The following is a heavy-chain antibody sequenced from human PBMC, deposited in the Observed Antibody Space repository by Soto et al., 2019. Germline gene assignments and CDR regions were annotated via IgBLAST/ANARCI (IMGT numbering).Heavy chain of an antibody. V-gene: IGHV3-9*01. J-gene: IGHJ4*02. D-gene: IGHD3-16*02. CDR1: GFTFDDYA. CDR2: ISWNSGSI. CDR3: AKDAAGGVIVSLGRWVDY. Sequence: EVQLVESGGGLVQPGRSLRLSCAASGFTFDDYAMHWVRQAPGKGLEWVSGISWNSGSIGYADSVKGRFTISRDNAKNSLYLQMNSLRAEDTALYYCAKDAAGGVIVSLGRWVDYWGQGTLVTVSS.